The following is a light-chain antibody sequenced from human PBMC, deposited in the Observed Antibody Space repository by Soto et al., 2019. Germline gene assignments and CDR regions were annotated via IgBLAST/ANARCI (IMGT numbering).Light chain of an antibody. CDR2: QGS. V-gene: IGKV2-24*01. Sequence: DVVLTQTPLSSPVTLGQPASISCRSSQSLVHSDGGTYLSWLHQRPGQPQRLLIYQGSNRFSAVPDRFSGGGAGTDFTLKISRVEAEDVGVYYCTQSTHFPRTFGRGTKVEIK. J-gene: IGKJ1*01. CDR3: TQSTHFPRT. CDR1: QSLVHSDGGTY.